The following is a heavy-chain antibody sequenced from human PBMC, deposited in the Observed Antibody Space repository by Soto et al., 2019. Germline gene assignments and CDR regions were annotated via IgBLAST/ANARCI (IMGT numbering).Heavy chain of an antibody. CDR1: GGTFSSYA. V-gene: IGHV1-69*13. CDR3: ARDPNYYYDSSETYYYYGMDV. J-gene: IGHJ6*02. Sequence: SVKVSCKASGGTFSSYAISWVRQAPGQGLEWMGGIIPIFGTANYAQKFQGRVTITADESTSTAYMELSSLRSEDTAVYYCARDPNYYYDSSETYYYYGMDVRGQGTTVTVSS. D-gene: IGHD3-22*01. CDR2: IIPIFGTA.